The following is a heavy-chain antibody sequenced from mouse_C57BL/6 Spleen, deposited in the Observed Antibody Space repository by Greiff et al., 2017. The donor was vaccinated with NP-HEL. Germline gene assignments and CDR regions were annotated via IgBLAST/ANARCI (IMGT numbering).Heavy chain of an antibody. V-gene: IGHV7-3*01. CDR2: IRNKANGYTT. Sequence: EVKLVESGGGLVQPGGSLSLSCAASGFTFTDYYMSWVRQPPGKALEWLGFIRNKANGYTTEYSASVKGRFTISRDNSQSILYLQMNALRAEDSATYYCARSNWDGYFDVWGTRTTVTVSS. J-gene: IGHJ1*03. CDR3: ARSNWDGYFDV. D-gene: IGHD4-1*01. CDR1: GFTFTDYY.